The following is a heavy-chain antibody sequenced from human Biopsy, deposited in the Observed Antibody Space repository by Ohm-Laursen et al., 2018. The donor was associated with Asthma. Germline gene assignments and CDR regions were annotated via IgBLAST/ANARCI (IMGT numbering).Heavy chain of an antibody. V-gene: IGHV3-30-3*01. Sequence: SLRLSCSASRFTYEMHWVRQAPGKGLEWVAVISYDGSSIYYADSVKSRFTISRDNSKNTLSLQMNSLTAEDTAVYYCAGEGVAGTHIEDWGQGTLVTVSS. CDR1: RFTYE. CDR2: ISYDGSSI. CDR3: AGEGVAGTHIED. D-gene: IGHD6-19*01. J-gene: IGHJ4*02.